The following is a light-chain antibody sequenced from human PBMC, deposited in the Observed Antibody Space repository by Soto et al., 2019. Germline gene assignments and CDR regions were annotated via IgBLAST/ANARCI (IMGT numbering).Light chain of an antibody. V-gene: IGKV1-5*03. CDR1: QSISSW. J-gene: IGKJ5*01. Sequence: EIQMTQSPSTLSASVGDRVTITCRASQSISSWLAWYQQKPGKAPKXLIYKASSLESGVPSRFSGIGSGTDFTITITSLQPEDGATYYGQQSYGTPITFGQGTRLEIK. CDR3: QQSYGTPIT. CDR2: KAS.